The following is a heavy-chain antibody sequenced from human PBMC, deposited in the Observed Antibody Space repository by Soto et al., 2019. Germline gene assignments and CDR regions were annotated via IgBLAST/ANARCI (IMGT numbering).Heavy chain of an antibody. CDR2: MSSDGSNK. Sequence: QVQVVESGGGVVQPGRSLRLSCTASGFTFSTYDIHWVRQAPGKGLEWVAVMSSDGSNKHYADFVKGRFSISRATSNNTLYLQMKSLRDDDTALYFCAAIGYCSGDYCPSFEYWGHGTLVTVSS. CDR1: GFTFSTYD. J-gene: IGHJ4*01. CDR3: AAIGYCSGDYCPSFEY. D-gene: IGHD2-15*01. V-gene: IGHV3-30*03.